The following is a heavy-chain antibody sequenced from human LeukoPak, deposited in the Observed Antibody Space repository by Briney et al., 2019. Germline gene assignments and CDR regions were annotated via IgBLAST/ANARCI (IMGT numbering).Heavy chain of an antibody. Sequence: SVKVSCKASGGTFSSYAISWVRQAPGQGLEWMGRIIPIFGIANHAQKFQGRVTITADKSTSTAYMELSSLRSEDTAVYYCARDYSSSSGLGYYYYGMDVWGQGTTVTVSS. V-gene: IGHV1-69*04. CDR3: ARDYSSSSGLGYYYYGMDV. CDR2: IIPIFGIA. D-gene: IGHD6-6*01. CDR1: GGTFSSYA. J-gene: IGHJ6*02.